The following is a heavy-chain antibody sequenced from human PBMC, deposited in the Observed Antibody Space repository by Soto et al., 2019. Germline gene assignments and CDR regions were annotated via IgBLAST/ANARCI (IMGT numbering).Heavy chain of an antibody. CDR2: TNPNGGST. J-gene: IGHJ4*02. V-gene: IGHV1-46*01. Sequence: QVQLMQSGAEVKKPGASVRVSCKASGYTFTNYYVHWVRQAPGQGLEWMGFTNPNGGSTTYAQKFQGRFTVTTDTSTRTVYMQLSSLRSKVTAMFYCARSAPYDYWGQGTLVTVSS. CDR3: ARSAPYDY. CDR1: GYTFTNYY.